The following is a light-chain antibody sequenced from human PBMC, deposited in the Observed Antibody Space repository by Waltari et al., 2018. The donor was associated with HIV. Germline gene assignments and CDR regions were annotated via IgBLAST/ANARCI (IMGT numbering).Light chain of an antibody. CDR2: EVS. Sequence: QSALTQPASVSGSPGQSLTISCTGTSSDVGSYNYVSWYQQHPGKAPKLMIYEVSKRPSSVSPPLFRSTTRNTASLTISGLQAEYKAYYYCTSYTSSNRRGVFGERTTRTGL. J-gene: IGLJ2*01. CDR1: SSDVGSYNY. CDR3: TSYTSSNRRGV. V-gene: IGLV2-14*01.